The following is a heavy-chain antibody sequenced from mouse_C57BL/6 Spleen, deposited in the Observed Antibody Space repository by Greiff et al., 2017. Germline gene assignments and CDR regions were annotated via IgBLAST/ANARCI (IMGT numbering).Heavy chain of an antibody. J-gene: IGHJ4*01. V-gene: IGHV2-2*01. D-gene: IGHD1-1*01. CDR3: ARYGSSYRGAMDY. CDR1: GFSLPSYG. Sequence: VQLQESGPGLVQPSQSLSITCTVSGFSLPSYGVHWVRQSPGKGLEWLGVIWSGGSTDCNAAFISRRRISKDNSKSQVFFKMNSLQADATAIYYCARYGSSYRGAMDYWGQGTSVTVSS. CDR2: IWSGGST.